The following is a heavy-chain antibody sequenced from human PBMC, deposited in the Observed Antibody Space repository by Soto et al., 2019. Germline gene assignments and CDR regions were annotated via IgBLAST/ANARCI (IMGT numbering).Heavy chain of an antibody. CDR1: GFTFSSYA. Sequence: EVQLLESGGGLVQPGGSLRLSCAASGFTFSSYAMSWVRQAPGKGLEWVSAISGSGGSTYYANSVKGRFTISRDNSKNTLYLQMNSLRAEDTAVYYCAKVRSSWFGELLSWWFDPWGQGTLVIVSS. D-gene: IGHD3-10*01. V-gene: IGHV3-23*01. CDR2: ISGSGGST. J-gene: IGHJ5*02. CDR3: AKVRSSWFGELLSWWFDP.